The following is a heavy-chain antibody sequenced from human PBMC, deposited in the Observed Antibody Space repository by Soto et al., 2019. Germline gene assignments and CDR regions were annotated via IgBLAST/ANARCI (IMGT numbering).Heavy chain of an antibody. CDR1: GGPITKSY. CDR3: ATSAIMGLEVAGHFDN. D-gene: IGHD6-19*01. Sequence: SETLSLTCSVPGGPITKSYWSWIRQPVGKGLEWIGRMYTRGSASYNPSLKSRVTMSLDSSKNQFSLKVRSVTAADTAVYYCATSAIMGLEVAGHFDNWGQGTLVTVSS. V-gene: IGHV4-4*07. J-gene: IGHJ4*01. CDR2: MYTRGSA.